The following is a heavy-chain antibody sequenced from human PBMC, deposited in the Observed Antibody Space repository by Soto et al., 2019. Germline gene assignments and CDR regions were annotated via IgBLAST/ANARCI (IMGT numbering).Heavy chain of an antibody. CDR1: KYIFGAVG. CDR3: TRIYGRRNDFDM. CDR2: ITPYNGNT. J-gene: IGHJ3*02. Sequence: ASVXVSCKASKYIFGAVGISCVRQAPGQGLECMGWITPYNGNTRYAEKFQDRVTMTADTSTTTAYVEVRSLTSDDTAVYYCTRIYGRRNDFDMRGQRAVV. V-gene: IGHV1-18*01. D-gene: IGHD3-10*01.